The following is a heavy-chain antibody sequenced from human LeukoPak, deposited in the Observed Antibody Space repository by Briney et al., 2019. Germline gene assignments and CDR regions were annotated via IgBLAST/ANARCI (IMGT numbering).Heavy chain of an antibody. CDR2: INPNSGGT. J-gene: IGHJ4*02. CDR3: ARDSGETGFWSGSYFDY. V-gene: IGHV1-2*02. Sequence: ASVKVSCKASGYTFTGYYMHWVRQAPGQGLECMGWINPNSGGTNYAQKFQGRVTMNRDTSISPAYMELSRLRSDDTAVYYCARDSGETGFWSGSYFDYWGQGTLVTVSS. CDR1: GYTFTGYY. D-gene: IGHD3-3*01.